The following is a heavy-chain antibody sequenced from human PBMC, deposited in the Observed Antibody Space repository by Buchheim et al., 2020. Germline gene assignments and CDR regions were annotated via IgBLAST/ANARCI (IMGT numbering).Heavy chain of an antibody. D-gene: IGHD3-22*01. J-gene: IGHJ5*02. CDR3: ARRQPSGSWFDP. V-gene: IGHV3-66*01. CDR1: GFTVSSDS. CDR2: IYGGGAT. Sequence: EVQLVESGGGLVQPGGSLRLSCAVSGFTVSSDSMSWVRQAPGKGLEWVSAIYGGGATYYTDSVKGRFNIYSDSSKNTPVLQMNRLRVEDTAMYYCARRQPSGSWFDPWGQGTL.